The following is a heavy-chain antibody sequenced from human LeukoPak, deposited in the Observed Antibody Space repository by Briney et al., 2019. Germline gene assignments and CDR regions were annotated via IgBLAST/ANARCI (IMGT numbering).Heavy chain of an antibody. CDR2: IHSDGRST. D-gene: IGHD4-17*01. Sequence: GGSLRLSCAASGFTFSSYYMHWVRQVPGKGLVWVSRIHSDGRSTSYADSVKGRFTISRDNAKNTLFLQMNSLRAEDTAVYYCTRGSMTTSTPLGYWGQGTLVTVSS. CDR1: GFTFSSYY. V-gene: IGHV3-74*01. J-gene: IGHJ4*02. CDR3: TRGSMTTSTPLGY.